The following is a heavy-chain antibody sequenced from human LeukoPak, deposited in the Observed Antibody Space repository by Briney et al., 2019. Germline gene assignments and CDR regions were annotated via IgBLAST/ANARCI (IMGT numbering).Heavy chain of an antibody. J-gene: IGHJ3*02. D-gene: IGHD3-10*01. CDR1: GFTFSSYS. Sequence: GGSLRLSCAASGFTFSSYSMNWVRQAPGKGLEWVSSISSSSSYIYYADSVKGRFTISGDNAKNSLYLQMNSLRAEDTAVYYCAAGAPDAFDIWGQGTMVTVSS. V-gene: IGHV3-21*01. CDR2: ISSSSSYI. CDR3: AAGAPDAFDI.